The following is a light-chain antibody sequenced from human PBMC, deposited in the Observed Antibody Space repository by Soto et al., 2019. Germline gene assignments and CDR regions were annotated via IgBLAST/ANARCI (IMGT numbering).Light chain of an antibody. V-gene: IGKV3-11*01. CDR1: QSVSSY. CDR3: QQRSNWPPFT. Sequence: EIVLTQSPATLSLSPGERATLSCRASQSVSSYLAWYQQKPGQAPRLLIYDASNRATGIPARFSGSGSGTAFSLTISTLEPEDFAVYYCQQRSNWPPFTFGQGTRLYMK. CDR2: DAS. J-gene: IGKJ5*01.